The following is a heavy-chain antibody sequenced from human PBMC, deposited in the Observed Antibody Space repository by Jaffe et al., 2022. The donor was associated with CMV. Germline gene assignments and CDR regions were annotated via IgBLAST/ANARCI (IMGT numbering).Heavy chain of an antibody. CDR1: GFTFSSYW. CDR3: ARGPPRDYDYVWGSYRYNLYFDY. V-gene: IGHV3-7*03. Sequence: EVQLVESGGGLVQPGGSLRLSCAASGFTFSSYWMSWVRQAPGKGLEWVANIKQDGSEKYYVDSVKGRFTISRDNAKNSLYLQMNSLRAEDTAVYYCARGPPRDYDYVWGSYRYNLYFDYWGQGTLVTVSS. D-gene: IGHD3-16*02. CDR2: IKQDGSEK. J-gene: IGHJ4*02.